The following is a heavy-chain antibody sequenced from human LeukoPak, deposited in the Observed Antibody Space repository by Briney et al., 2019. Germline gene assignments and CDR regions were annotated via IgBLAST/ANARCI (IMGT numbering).Heavy chain of an antibody. CDR3: ARELTGVVATKHDY. V-gene: IGHV3-30*03. D-gene: IGHD5-12*01. CDR1: GFTFSSYG. CDR2: VSYDGSKK. J-gene: IGHJ4*02. Sequence: GGSLRLSCVASGFTFSSYGINWVRQAPGKGLEWVAGVSYDGSKKYYADSVKGRFTISRDNSKNTLYLQMNSLRAEDTAVYYCARELTGVVATKHDYWGQGTLVTVSS.